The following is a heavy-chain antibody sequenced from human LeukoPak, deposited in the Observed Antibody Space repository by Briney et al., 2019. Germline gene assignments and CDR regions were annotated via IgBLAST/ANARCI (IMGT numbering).Heavy chain of an antibody. D-gene: IGHD3-16*01. CDR3: AGHGYDDDDLSLT. CDR1: GGFITNYY. J-gene: IGHJ5*02. V-gene: IGHV4-59*08. CDR2: IHSTGAT. Sequence: SETLSLTCTASGGFITNYYWDWIRQPPGRGLEWVGYIHSTGATSYNPSLKSRVTMSIDTSKKQFSLKVTSVTAADTAVYYCAGHGYDDDDLSLTWGQGTLVTVSS.